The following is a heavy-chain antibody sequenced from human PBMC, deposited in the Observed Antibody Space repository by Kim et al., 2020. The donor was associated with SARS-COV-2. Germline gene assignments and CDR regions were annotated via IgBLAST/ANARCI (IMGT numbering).Heavy chain of an antibody. CDR3: ARGETYVVVVGDTWANWFDP. J-gene: IGHJ5*02. CDR2: INHSGST. V-gene: IGHV4-34*01. D-gene: IGHD2-15*01. CDR1: GGSFSGYY. Sequence: SETLSLTCAVYGGSFSGYYWSWIRQPPGKGLEWIGEINHSGSTNYNPSLKSRVSISVDTSKNQFSLKLSSVTAADTAVYYCARGETYVVVVGDTWANWFDPWGQGTLVTVSS.